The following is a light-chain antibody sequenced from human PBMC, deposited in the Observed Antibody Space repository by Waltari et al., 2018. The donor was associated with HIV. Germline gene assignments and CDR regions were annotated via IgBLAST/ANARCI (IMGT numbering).Light chain of an antibody. CDR2: AAS. V-gene: IGKV1-9*01. J-gene: IGKJ1*01. Sequence: DVQLPQSPSFLSASVGDIVTLTCRASQAIGTSLAWYQQKPGKAPNLLISAASTLQSGIPSRFSGDGSGTEFTLTISSLQAEDFATYYCQQLNSYPRTFGQGTKVDFK. CDR1: QAIGTS. CDR3: QQLNSYPRT.